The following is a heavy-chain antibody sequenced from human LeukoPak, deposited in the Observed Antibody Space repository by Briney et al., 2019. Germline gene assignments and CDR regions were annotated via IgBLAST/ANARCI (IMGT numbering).Heavy chain of an antibody. CDR2: TYYSGST. D-gene: IGHD4-17*01. Sequence: SETLSLTCTVSGGSISSYYWSWIRQPPGKGLEWIGDTYYSGSTNYNPSLQSRVTISVDTSKNQFSLKLSSVTAADTAVYYCARAKGTTDFDYWGQGTLVTVSS. V-gene: IGHV4-59*08. CDR3: ARAKGTTDFDY. J-gene: IGHJ4*02. CDR1: GGSISSYY.